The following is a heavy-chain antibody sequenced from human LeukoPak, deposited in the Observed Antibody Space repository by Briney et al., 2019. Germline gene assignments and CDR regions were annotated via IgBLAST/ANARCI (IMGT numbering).Heavy chain of an antibody. D-gene: IGHD3-10*01. CDR3: AMYYYGSSKTFDY. Sequence: SETLSLTCTVSGGFINSGGYYWSWIRQHPGKGLEWIGYIYYSGSPNYNPSLKSRVTISVDTSKNQFSLKLSSVTAADTAVYYCAMYYYGSSKTFDYWGQGTLVTVSS. V-gene: IGHV4-61*08. CDR2: IYYSGSP. J-gene: IGHJ4*02. CDR1: GGFINSGGYY.